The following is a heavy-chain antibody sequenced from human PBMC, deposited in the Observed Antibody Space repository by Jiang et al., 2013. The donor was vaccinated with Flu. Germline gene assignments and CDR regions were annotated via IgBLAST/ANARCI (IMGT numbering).Heavy chain of an antibody. CDR3: ARDRSLGYGRSPDFDY. CDR2: ISGYNGDT. V-gene: IGHV1-18*01. D-gene: IGHD5-18*01. Sequence: GAEVKKPGASIKVSCKASNYTFTSYGISWVRQAPGQGLEWMGWISGYNGDTNYAQKFQGRVTVTTDTSTNTVYMEMRSLVSDDTAVYYCARDRSLGYGRSPDFDYWGQGTLVTVSS. CDR1: NYTFTSYG. J-gene: IGHJ4*02.